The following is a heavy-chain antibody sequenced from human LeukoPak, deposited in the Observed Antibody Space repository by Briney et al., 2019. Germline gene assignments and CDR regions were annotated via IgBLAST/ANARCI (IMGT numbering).Heavy chain of an antibody. Sequence: GGSLRLSCAASGFTFSSHWMSWVRQAPGKGLEWVANIRPYGSAQYYVDSVKGRFTISRDNAKNSLFLHMNSLRAEDTALYFCARWGYISAYYYDFWGQGTLVTVSS. J-gene: IGHJ4*02. CDR1: GFTFSSHW. CDR2: IRPYGSAQ. V-gene: IGHV3-7*03. D-gene: IGHD6-19*01. CDR3: ARWGYISAYYYDF.